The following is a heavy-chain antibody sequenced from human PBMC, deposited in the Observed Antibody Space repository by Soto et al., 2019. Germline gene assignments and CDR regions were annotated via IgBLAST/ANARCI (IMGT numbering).Heavy chain of an antibody. J-gene: IGHJ4*02. CDR1: GYTFTSYD. D-gene: IGHD3-3*01. CDR3: ARAPSLLFLEWLSPYYFDY. V-gene: IGHV1-8*01. CDR2: MNPNSGNT. Sequence: QVQLVQSGAEVKKPGASVKVSCKASGYTFTSYDINWVRQATGQGLEWMGWMNPNSGNTGYAQKFQGRVTMTRNTSISTAYMELSSLRSEDTAVYYCARAPSLLFLEWLSPYYFDYWGQGTLVTVSS.